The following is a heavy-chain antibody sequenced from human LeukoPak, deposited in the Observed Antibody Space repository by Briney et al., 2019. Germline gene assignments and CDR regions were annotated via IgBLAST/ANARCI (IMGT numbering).Heavy chain of an antibody. CDR3: AIQSIVPRPGY. D-gene: IGHD6-6*01. J-gene: IGHJ4*02. CDR1: GYTFTSYG. V-gene: IGHV1-3*01. CDR2: INAGNGNT. Sequence: GASVKVSCKASGYTFTSYGISWVRQAPGQRLEWMGWINAGNGNTKYSQKFQGRVTITRDTSASTAYMELSSLRSEDTAVYYCAIQSIVPRPGYWGQGTLVAVSS.